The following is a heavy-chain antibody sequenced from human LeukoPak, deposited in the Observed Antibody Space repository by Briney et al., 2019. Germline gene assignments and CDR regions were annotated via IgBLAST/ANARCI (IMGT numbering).Heavy chain of an antibody. CDR2: IYTSGST. CDR1: GGSISSGSYY. CDR3: ARAACSGGSCSFDP. Sequence: PSQTLSLTCTVSGGSISSGSYYWSWIRQPAGKGLEWIGHIYTSGSTSYNPSLKSRVTISVDTSKNQFSLKLSSVTAADTAVYYCARAACSGGSCSFDPWGQGTLVTVSS. D-gene: IGHD2-15*01. J-gene: IGHJ5*02. V-gene: IGHV4-61*09.